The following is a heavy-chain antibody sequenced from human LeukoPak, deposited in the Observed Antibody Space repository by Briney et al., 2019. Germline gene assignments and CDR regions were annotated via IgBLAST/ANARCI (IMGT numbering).Heavy chain of an antibody. CDR3: ARLVAATGNFDY. D-gene: IGHD6-13*01. CDR2: IYHSGST. J-gene: IGHJ4*02. Sequence: SETLSLTCAVSGGSISSGGYSWSWIRQPPGKGLQWIGYIYHSGSTYYNPSLKSRVTISVDRSKNQFSLKLSSVTAADTAVYYCARLVAATGNFDYWGQGTLVTVSS. CDR1: GGSISSGGYS. V-gene: IGHV4-30-2*01.